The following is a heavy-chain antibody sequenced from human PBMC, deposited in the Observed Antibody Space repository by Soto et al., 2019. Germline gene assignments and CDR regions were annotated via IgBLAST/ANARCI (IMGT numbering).Heavy chain of an antibody. V-gene: IGHV4-30-4*01. CDR1: GGSISSGDYY. J-gene: IGHJ3*02. Sequence: QVQLQESGPGLVKPSQTLSLTCTVSGGSISSGDYYWSWIRQPPGKGLEWIGYIYYSGSTYYNPSLKSRVTRSVDTSKNQFARKLSSVTAADTAVYYCASVIVFVPAAMPDAFDIWGQGTMVTVSS. CDR2: IYYSGST. CDR3: ASVIVFVPAAMPDAFDI. D-gene: IGHD2-2*01.